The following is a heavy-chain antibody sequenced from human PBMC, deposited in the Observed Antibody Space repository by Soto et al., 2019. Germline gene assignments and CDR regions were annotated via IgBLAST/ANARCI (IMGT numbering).Heavy chain of an antibody. D-gene: IGHD3-10*01. Sequence: SVTLSLTCTVSGVSISSYYWIWLRQPPGKGLEWIGYIYHSGSTYYNPSLKSRVTISVDRSKNQFSLKLSSVTAADTAVYYCARVRNVLLWFGESSARFDPWGQGTLVTVSS. CDR2: IYHSGST. J-gene: IGHJ5*02. CDR1: GVSISSYY. CDR3: ARVRNVLLWFGESSARFDP. V-gene: IGHV4-59*12.